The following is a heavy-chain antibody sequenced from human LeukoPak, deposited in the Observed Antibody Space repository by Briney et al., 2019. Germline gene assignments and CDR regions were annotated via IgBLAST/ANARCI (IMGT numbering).Heavy chain of an antibody. CDR2: IFNSGST. Sequence: PSETLSLTCTVSGGSISSYYWSWIRHPPGKGLEWIGYIFNSGSTNYNPSLKSRVTISVHTSKNQFSLKVSSVTAADTAVYYCARRRRGYNGYEDAFDIWGQGTMVTVSS. V-gene: IGHV4-59*08. CDR3: ARRRRGYNGYEDAFDI. CDR1: GGSISSYY. J-gene: IGHJ3*02. D-gene: IGHD5-12*01.